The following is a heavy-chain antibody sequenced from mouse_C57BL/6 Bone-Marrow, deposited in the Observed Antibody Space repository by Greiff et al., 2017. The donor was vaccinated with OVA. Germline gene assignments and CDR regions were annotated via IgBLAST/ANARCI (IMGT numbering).Heavy chain of an antibody. V-gene: IGHV1-64*01. D-gene: IGHD2-3*01. CDR2: IHPNSGST. CDR3: ARCDGYPFDY. J-gene: IGHJ2*01. CDR1: GYTFTSYW. Sequence: QVQLQQPGAELVKPGASVKLSCKASGYTFTSYWMHWVKQRPGQGLEWIGMIHPNSGSTNYNEKFKSKATLTVDKSSSTAYMQLSILTSEDSAVYYCARCDGYPFDYWGQGTTLTVSS.